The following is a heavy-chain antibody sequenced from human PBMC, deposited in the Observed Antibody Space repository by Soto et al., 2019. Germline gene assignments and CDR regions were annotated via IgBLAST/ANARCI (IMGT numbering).Heavy chain of an antibody. J-gene: IGHJ2*01. CDR2: IYYSWST. Sequence: PPGKGLEWIGYIYYSWSTYYNPSLKSRVTISVDTSKNQFSLKVSSVTAADTALYSCGRGHTSLTSDL. V-gene: IGHV4-30-4*01. CDR3: GRGHTSLTSDL. D-gene: IGHD2-2*01.